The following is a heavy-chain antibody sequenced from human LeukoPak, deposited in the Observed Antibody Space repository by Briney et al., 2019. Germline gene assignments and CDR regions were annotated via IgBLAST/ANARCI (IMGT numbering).Heavy chain of an antibody. J-gene: IGHJ3*02. V-gene: IGHV3-21*01. CDR2: ISSSSYI. CDR1: GFTFSSYS. CDR3: ARDIVATSGDAFDI. Sequence: GRSLRLSCAASGFTFSSYSMHWVPQAPGKGLEWVSSISSSSYIYYADSVKGRFTISRDNAKNSLYLQMNSLRAEDTAVYYCARDIVATSGDAFDIWGQGTMVTVSS. D-gene: IGHD5-12*01.